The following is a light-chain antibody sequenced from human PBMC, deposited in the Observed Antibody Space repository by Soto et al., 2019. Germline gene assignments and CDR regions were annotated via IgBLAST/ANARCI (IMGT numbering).Light chain of an antibody. CDR1: QSIKNNY. J-gene: IGKJ1*01. V-gene: IGKV3-20*01. CDR3: QQYGSKPWT. Sequence: EIVLTQSPGTLSLFLGGRATLSCRASQSIKNNYLAWYQQKPGQAPRLLLFGASNRATDISDRFSGSGSGTDFTLTISRLESEDFAVYYCQQYGSKPWTFGQGTEVEVK. CDR2: GAS.